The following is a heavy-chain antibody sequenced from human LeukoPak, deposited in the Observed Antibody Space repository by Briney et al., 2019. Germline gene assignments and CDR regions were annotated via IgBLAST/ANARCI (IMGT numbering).Heavy chain of an antibody. CDR3: ATNSATRGNFFDS. Sequence: ASVKVSCKASGYTFTSYDINWVRQATGQGLEWMGWMNPNSGNTGYAQKFQGRVTIIADESTSTAYMEMSSLRSEDTALYYCATNSATRGNFFDSWGQGSLVTISS. J-gene: IGHJ4*02. CDR1: GYTFTSYD. D-gene: IGHD1-1*01. CDR2: MNPNSGNT. V-gene: IGHV1-8*03.